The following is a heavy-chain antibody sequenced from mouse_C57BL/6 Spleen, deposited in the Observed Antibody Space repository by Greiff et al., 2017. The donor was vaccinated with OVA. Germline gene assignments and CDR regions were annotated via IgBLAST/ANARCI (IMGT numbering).Heavy chain of an antibody. CDR1: GYSITSGYY. CDR2: ISYDGSN. V-gene: IGHV3-6*01. CDR3: ARGPSLTFDY. Sequence: DVQLQESGPGLVKPSQSLSLTCSVTGYSITSGYYWNWIRQFPGNKLEWMGYISYDGSNNYNPSLKNRISITRDTSKNQFFLKLNSVTTEDTATYYCARGPSLTFDYWGQGTTLTVSS. D-gene: IGHD1-3*01. J-gene: IGHJ2*01.